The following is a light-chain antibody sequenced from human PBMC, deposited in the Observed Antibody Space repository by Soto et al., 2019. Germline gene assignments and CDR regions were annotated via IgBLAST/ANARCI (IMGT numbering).Light chain of an antibody. J-gene: IGKJ2*01. V-gene: IGKV3-20*01. CDR1: QSVSSSY. Sequence: EIVLTQSPGTLSLSPGERATLSCRASQSVSSSYLAWYQHKPGQAPRLLIYGASSRATGIPDRFSGSGSGKDFILTLGRLGPEEFAVYYCQQYGSSPQTFGQGTKLELK. CDR2: GAS. CDR3: QQYGSSPQT.